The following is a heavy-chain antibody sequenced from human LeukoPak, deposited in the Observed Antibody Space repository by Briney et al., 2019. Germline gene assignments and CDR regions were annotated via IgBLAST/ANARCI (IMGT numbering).Heavy chain of an antibody. D-gene: IGHD3-22*01. CDR1: GFTFSSYG. V-gene: IGHV3-30*18. Sequence: GGSLRLSCAASGFTFSSYGMHWVRQAPGKGLEGVAVISYDGSNKYYADSVKGRFTIPRDNSKNTLYLQMNSLRAEDTAVYYCAKEHYYDSSGYYPSFDYWGQGTLVTVSS. CDR3: AKEHYYDSSGYYPSFDY. J-gene: IGHJ4*02. CDR2: ISYDGSNK.